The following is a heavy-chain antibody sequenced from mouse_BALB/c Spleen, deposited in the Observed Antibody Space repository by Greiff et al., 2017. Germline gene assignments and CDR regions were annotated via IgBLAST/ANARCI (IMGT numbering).Heavy chain of an antibody. J-gene: IGHJ1*01. V-gene: IGHV5-12-2*01. CDR3: ARHYYGSSYFDV. CDR1: GFTFSSYT. Sequence: EVKLVESGGGLMQPGGSLKLSCAASGFTFSSYTMSWVRQTPEKRLEWIAYISNGGGSTYYPDTVKGRFTISRDNAKNTLYLQMSSLKSEDTAMYYCARHYYGSSYFDVWGAGTTVTVSS. D-gene: IGHD1-1*01. CDR2: ISNGGGST.